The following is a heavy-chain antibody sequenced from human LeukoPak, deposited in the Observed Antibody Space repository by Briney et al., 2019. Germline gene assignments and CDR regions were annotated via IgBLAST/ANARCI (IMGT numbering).Heavy chain of an antibody. Sequence: GGSLRLSCAASGFTFSSYWMSWVRQAPGKGLEWVAKIKQDGSEKCYVDSVKGRFTISRDNAKNSLYLQMNSLRVDDTAVYYCATESRSSSWSYWGQGTLVTVSS. CDR1: GFTFSSYW. CDR3: ATESRSSSWSY. CDR2: IKQDGSEK. V-gene: IGHV3-7*01. J-gene: IGHJ4*02. D-gene: IGHD6-13*01.